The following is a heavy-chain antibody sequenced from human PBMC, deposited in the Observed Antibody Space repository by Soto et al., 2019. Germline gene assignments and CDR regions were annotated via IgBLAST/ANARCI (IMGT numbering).Heavy chain of an antibody. CDR2: ISYDGSNK. Sequence: GGSLRLSCAASGFTFSSYGMHWVRQAPGKGLEWVAVISYDGSNKYYADSVKGRFTISRDNSKNTLYLQMNSLRAEDTAVYYCAKYWGAYGYPTNPHAFDIWGQGTMVTVSS. J-gene: IGHJ3*02. CDR1: GFTFSSYG. D-gene: IGHD3-16*01. V-gene: IGHV3-30*18. CDR3: AKYWGAYGYPTNPHAFDI.